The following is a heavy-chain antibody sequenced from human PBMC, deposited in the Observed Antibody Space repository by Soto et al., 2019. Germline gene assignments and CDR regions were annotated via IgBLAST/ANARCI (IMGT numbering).Heavy chain of an antibody. Sequence: EVQRVESGGGLVQPGRSLRLSCAASGFFFEDYAMHWVRQAPGKGLELVSAISWNSGNIGYADSVKGRFTISRDNAKNSLYLQMNSLRTEDTAFYFCAKDMRSSQGGSYAAELWGQGTLVTVSS. V-gene: IGHV3-9*01. CDR2: ISWNSGNI. CDR3: AKDMRSSQGGSYAAEL. CDR1: GFFFEDYA. D-gene: IGHD3-10*01. J-gene: IGHJ4*02.